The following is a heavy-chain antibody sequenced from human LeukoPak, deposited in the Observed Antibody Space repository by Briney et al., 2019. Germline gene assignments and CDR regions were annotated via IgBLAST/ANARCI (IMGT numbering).Heavy chain of an antibody. V-gene: IGHV3-21*01. D-gene: IGHD3-3*01. CDR2: ISSSSSYI. Sequence: GGSLRLSCAASGFTFSSYSMNWVRQAPGKGLEWVSSISSSSSYIYYADSVKGRFTISRDNAKNSLYLQMISLRAEDTAVYYCAREGSDFWSNYPDYRGQGTLVTVSA. CDR3: AREGSDFWSNYPDY. CDR1: GFTFSSYS. J-gene: IGHJ4*02.